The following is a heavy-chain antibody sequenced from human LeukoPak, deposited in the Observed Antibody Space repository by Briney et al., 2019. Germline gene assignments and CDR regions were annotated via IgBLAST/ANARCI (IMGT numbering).Heavy chain of an antibody. CDR1: GFTFSSYS. CDR3: ARDPSYYYDSSGSDAFDI. Sequence: GGSLRLSCAASGFTFSSYSMNWVRQAPGKGLEWVSSISSSSSYIYYADSVKGRFTISRDNAKNTLYLQMNSLRAEDTAVYYCARDPSYYYDSSGSDAFDIWGQGTMVTVSS. J-gene: IGHJ3*02. CDR2: ISSSSSYI. D-gene: IGHD3-22*01. V-gene: IGHV3-21*01.